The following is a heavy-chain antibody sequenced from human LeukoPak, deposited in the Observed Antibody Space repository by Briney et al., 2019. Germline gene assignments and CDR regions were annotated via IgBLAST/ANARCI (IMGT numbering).Heavy chain of an antibody. J-gene: IGHJ4*02. CDR3: ARDRVYDSSGYYYCPGDY. CDR2: ISAYNGNT. Sequence: ASVKVFCKASGYSFTSYGISWVRQAPGQGLEWMGWISAYNGNTNYAQKLQGRVTMTTDTSTSTAYMELGSLRSDDTAVYYCARDRVYDSSGYYYCPGDYWGQGTLVTVSA. V-gene: IGHV1-18*01. CDR1: GYSFTSYG. D-gene: IGHD3-22*01.